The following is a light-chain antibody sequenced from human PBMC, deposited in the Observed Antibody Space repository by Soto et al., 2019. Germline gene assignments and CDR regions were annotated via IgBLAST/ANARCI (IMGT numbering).Light chain of an antibody. V-gene: IGKV3-11*01. CDR2: DAS. J-gene: IGKJ4*01. CDR3: QQRSNRPPLT. Sequence: EIVLTQSPATLSLSPGERATLSCRASQSVSTYLAWYQQKPGQAPRLLIYDASNRATGIPPRFSGSGSETDFTLTISSLEPEDFAVYYCQQRSNRPPLTFGGGTKVEIK. CDR1: QSVSTY.